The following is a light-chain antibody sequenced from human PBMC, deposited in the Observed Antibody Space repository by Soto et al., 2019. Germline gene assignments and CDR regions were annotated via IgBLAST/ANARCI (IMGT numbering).Light chain of an antibody. J-gene: IGLJ1*01. CDR1: SSNIGAGFD. CDR2: GNN. V-gene: IGLV1-40*01. CDR3: QSYDTSLSGGSV. Sequence: QSALTQSPSVSGAPGQRVSISCTGTSSNIGAGFDVHWYQQLPATAPKLLIYGNNNRPSGVPDRFSGSKSGTSASLAITGLQAEVEADYYCQSYDTSLSGGSVFGTGTKVTVL.